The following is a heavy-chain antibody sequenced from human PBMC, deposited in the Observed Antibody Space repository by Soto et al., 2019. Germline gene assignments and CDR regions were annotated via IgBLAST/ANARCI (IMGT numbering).Heavy chain of an antibody. CDR1: GGSISSSSYY. CDR3: ARQSLRAPYYDFWSGLFDY. J-gene: IGHJ4*02. V-gene: IGHV4-39*01. CDR2: IYYSGST. D-gene: IGHD3-3*01. Sequence: PSETLSLTCTVSGGSISSSSYYWGWIRQPPGKGLEWIGSIYYSGSTYYNPSLKSRVTISVDTSKNQFSLKLSSVTAADTAVYYCARQSLRAPYYDFWSGLFDYWGQGTLVTVS.